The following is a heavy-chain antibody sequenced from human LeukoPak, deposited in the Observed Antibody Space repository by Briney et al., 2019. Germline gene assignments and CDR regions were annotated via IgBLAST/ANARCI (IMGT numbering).Heavy chain of an antibody. V-gene: IGHV1-69*05. J-gene: IGHJ5*02. CDR3: ARDLVDTAMVSGNWFDP. D-gene: IGHD5-18*01. CDR1: GGTFSSYA. CDR2: IIPIFGTA. Sequence: EASVKVSCKASGGTFSSYAISWVRQAPGQGLEWMGGIIPIFGTANYAQKFQGRVTITTDESTSTAYMELSSLRSEDTAVYYCARDLVDTAMVSGNWFDPWGQGTLVTVSP.